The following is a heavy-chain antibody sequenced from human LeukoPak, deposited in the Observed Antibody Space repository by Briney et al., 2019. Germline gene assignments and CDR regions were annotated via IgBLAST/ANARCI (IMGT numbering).Heavy chain of an antibody. CDR1: GYSFTTYW. V-gene: IGHV5-51*01. CDR2: INPGDSDT. D-gene: IGHD2/OR15-2a*01. CDR3: ARLLSPVESFDY. J-gene: IGHJ4*02. Sequence: KPGESLKISCKGSGYSFTTYWIGWVRQMPGKGLEWMGIINPGDSDTTYSPSFQGQVTISADKSISTAYLQWSSLKASDTAMYYCARLLSPVESFDYWGQGALVTVSS.